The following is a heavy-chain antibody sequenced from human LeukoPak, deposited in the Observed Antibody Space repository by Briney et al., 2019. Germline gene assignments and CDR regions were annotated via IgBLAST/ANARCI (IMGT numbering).Heavy chain of an antibody. CDR2: IYVDGRTT. J-gene: IGHJ5*02. Sequence: GGSLRLSCVASGFTFSNYWMHWVRQPPGKGLVWVSRIYVDGRTTNYADSVKGRFAISRDNAKNTVYLEMNSLSVEDTATYYCIRDFRSADLWGQGTLVTVSS. V-gene: IGHV3-74*01. CDR1: GFTFSNYW. CDR3: IRDFRSADL.